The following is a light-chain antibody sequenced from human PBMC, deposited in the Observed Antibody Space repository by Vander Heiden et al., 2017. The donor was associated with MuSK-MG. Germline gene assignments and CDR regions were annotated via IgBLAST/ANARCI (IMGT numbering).Light chain of an antibody. CDR1: SSNIGSNN. CDR3: AAWDDSLNGPV. V-gene: IGLV1-44*01. Sequence: QSVLTQPPSASGTPGQRVTISCSGSSSNIGSNNVNWYQQPPGTAPKLLIYSNNQRRSGVPDRFSGSKSGTSASLAISGLQAEDEADYYCAAWDDSLNGPVFGGGTKLTVL. J-gene: IGLJ2*01. CDR2: SNN.